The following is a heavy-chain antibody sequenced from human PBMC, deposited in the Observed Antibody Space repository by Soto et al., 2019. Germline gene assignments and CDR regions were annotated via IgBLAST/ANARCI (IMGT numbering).Heavy chain of an antibody. CDR2: LYYSGST. Sequence: QLQLQESGPGLVKPSETLSLTCNVSGGSIGTRNYYWAWIRQPPGKGLEWIGSLYYSGSTYYNPSLKSRVTISVDTSKNQFSLNVTSVTAADTAVYYCARHYSSGWDYFDYWGQGTLVTVSS. J-gene: IGHJ4*02. D-gene: IGHD6-19*01. V-gene: IGHV4-39*01. CDR1: GGSIGTRNYY. CDR3: ARHYSSGWDYFDY.